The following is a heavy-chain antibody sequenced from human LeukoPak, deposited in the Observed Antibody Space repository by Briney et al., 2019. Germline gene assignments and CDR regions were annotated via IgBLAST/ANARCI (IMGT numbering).Heavy chain of an antibody. Sequence: SETLSLTCTVSGVSISSYYWSWIRQPPGKGLEWIGYIYYSGSTNYNPSLKSRVTISVDTYKTQFSLKLSSVPAADTAVYYCARTLVTGGSLAFDYWGQGTLVTVSS. CDR1: GVSISSYY. CDR3: ARTLVTGGSLAFDY. D-gene: IGHD7-27*01. CDR2: IYYSGST. J-gene: IGHJ4*02. V-gene: IGHV4-59*01.